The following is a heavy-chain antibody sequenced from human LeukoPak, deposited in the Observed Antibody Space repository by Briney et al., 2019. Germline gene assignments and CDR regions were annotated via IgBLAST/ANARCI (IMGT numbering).Heavy chain of an antibody. J-gene: IGHJ6*03. V-gene: IGHV4-4*07. CDR2: IYTSGST. CDR3: ARGRRYYDFWSVHPPYYYMDV. Sequence: SETLSLTCTVSGGSISSYYWRWIRQPAGKGLEWIGRIYTSGSTNYNPSLKSRVTMSVDTSKNQFSLKLSSVTAADTAVYYCARGRRYYDFWSVHPPYYYMDVWGKGTTVTVSS. CDR1: GGSISSYY. D-gene: IGHD3-3*01.